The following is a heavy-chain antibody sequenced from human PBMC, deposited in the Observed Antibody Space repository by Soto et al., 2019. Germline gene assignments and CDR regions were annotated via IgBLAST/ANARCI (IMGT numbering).Heavy chain of an antibody. V-gene: IGHV4-59*13. D-gene: IGHD3-16*02. J-gene: IGHJ3*02. Sequence: SETLSLTCTVSGGSISSYYWSWIRQPPGKGLEWIGYIYYSGSTNYNPSLKSRVTISVDTSKNQFSLKLSSVTAADTAVYYCAREGHDYVWGSYRYRGAFDIWGQGTMVTVSS. CDR1: GGSISSYY. CDR2: IYYSGST. CDR3: AREGHDYVWGSYRYRGAFDI.